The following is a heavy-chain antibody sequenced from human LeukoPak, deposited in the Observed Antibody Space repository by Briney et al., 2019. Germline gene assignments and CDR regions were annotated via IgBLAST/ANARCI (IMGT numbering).Heavy chain of an antibody. CDR2: ISWNSGSI. CDR1: GFTFDDYA. D-gene: IGHD5-12*01. V-gene: IGHV3-9*01. CDR3: AKVIGVIVAALDV. J-gene: IGHJ6*02. Sequence: GGSLRLSCAASGFTFDDYAMHWVRQAPGKGLEWVSGISWNSGSIGYADSVKGRFTISRDNSKNTLYLQMNSLRAEDTAVYYCAKVIGVIVAALDVWGQGTTVTVSS.